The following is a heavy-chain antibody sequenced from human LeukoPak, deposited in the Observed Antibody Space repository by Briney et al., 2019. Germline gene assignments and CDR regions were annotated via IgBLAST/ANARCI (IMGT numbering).Heavy chain of an antibody. CDR1: GFTFSSYW. D-gene: IGHD3-22*01. J-gene: IGHJ4*02. CDR3: AKASAMIVVVSKHFDY. CDR2: INSDGSST. Sequence: GGSLRLSCAASGFTFSSYWMHWVRQAPGKGLVWVSRINSDGSSTSYADSVKGRFTISRDNSKNTLYLQMNSLRAEDTAVYYCAKASAMIVVVSKHFDYWGQGTLVTVSS. V-gene: IGHV3-74*01.